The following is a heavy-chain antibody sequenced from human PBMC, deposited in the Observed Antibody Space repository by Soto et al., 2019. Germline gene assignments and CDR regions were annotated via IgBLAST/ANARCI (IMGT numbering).Heavy chain of an antibody. J-gene: IGHJ4*02. CDR2: IYSGGST. D-gene: IGHD6-6*01. V-gene: IGHV3-53*01. CDR1: GFTVSSNY. CDR3: ARGPHARGIAARRWGHDDY. Sequence: GGSLRLSCAASGFTVSSNYMSWVRQAPGKGLEWVSVIYSGGSTYYADSVKGRFTISRDNSKNTLYLQMNSLRAEDTAVYYCARGPHARGIAARRWGHDDYWGQGTLVTVSS.